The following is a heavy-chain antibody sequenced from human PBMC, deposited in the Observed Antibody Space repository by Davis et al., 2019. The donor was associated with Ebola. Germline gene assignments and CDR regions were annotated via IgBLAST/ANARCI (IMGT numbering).Heavy chain of an antibody. Sequence: SETLSLTCTVSGGAMSSYYWSWIRQPPGKGLEWIGYIYYSGSTNYNPSLKSRVTISVDTSKNQFSLKLSSVTAADTAVYYCARLAAADEGLDYWGQGTLVTVSS. CDR2: IYYSGST. V-gene: IGHV4-59*01. D-gene: IGHD6-13*01. CDR1: GGAMSSYY. CDR3: ARLAAADEGLDY. J-gene: IGHJ4*02.